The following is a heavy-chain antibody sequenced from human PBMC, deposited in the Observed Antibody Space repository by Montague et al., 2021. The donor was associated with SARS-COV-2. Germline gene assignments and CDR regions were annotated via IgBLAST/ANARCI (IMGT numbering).Heavy chain of an antibody. CDR2: IYSGGST. V-gene: IGHV3-66*02. J-gene: IGHJ6*02. CDR3: ARDQRRYGSGSYYGPHYYYGMDV. D-gene: IGHD3-10*01. Sequence: SLRLSCAASGFTVSSSYMSWVRQAPGKGLEWVSVIYSGGSTYYADPVKGRFTISRDNSKNTLYLQMNSLRAEDTAVYYCARDQRRYGSGSYYGPHYYYGMDVWGQGATVTVSS. CDR1: GFTVSSSY.